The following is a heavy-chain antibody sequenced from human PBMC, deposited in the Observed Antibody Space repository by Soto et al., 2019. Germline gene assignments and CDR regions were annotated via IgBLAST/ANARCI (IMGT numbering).Heavy chain of an antibody. D-gene: IGHD6-13*01. J-gene: IGHJ6*02. V-gene: IGHV1-69*13. Sequence: SVKVSCYASRSSFSSYAISWVRQAPGQGLEWMGGIIPIFGTANYAQKFQGRVTITADESTSTAYMELSSLRSEDTAVYYCARESSSWYTTYYYYYGMDVWGQGTTVTVSS. CDR1: RSSFSSYA. CDR3: ARESSSWYTTYYYYYGMDV. CDR2: IIPIFGTA.